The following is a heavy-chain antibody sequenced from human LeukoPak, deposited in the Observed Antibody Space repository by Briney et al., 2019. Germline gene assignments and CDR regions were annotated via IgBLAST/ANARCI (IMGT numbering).Heavy chain of an antibody. CDR3: ARSGQTNWFDP. J-gene: IGHJ5*02. Sequence: GKSLRLSCAASGFTFSTYGMHWVRQAPGKGLQWVAVISYDGTNKYYADSVKGRFTISRDNPKNTLFLQMNSLRAEDTAVYYCARSGQTNWFDPWGQGTLVTVSS. CDR2: ISYDGTNK. CDR1: GFTFSTYG. V-gene: IGHV3-30*03.